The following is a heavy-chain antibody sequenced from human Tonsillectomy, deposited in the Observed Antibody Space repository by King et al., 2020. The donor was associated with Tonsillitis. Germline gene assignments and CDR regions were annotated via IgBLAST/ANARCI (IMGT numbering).Heavy chain of an antibody. CDR1: GGSISSGSYY. CDR3: SGGDDILTGGSLFDP. V-gene: IGHV4-61*02. CDR2: IYSSGST. D-gene: IGHD3-9*01. J-gene: IGHJ5*02. Sequence: QLQESGPGLVKPSQTLSLTCNVSGGSISSGSYYWSWIRQPAGRGLEWIGHIYSSGSTNYNPSLEGRVTMSVDTSKNQFSLKLTSVTAADTAVYYCSGGDDILTGGSLFDPWGQGTLVTVSS.